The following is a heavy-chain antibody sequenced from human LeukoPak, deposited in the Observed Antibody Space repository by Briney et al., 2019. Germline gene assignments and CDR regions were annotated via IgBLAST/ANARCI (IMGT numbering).Heavy chain of an antibody. V-gene: IGHV3-23*01. D-gene: IGHD3-3*01. CDR1: GFTFTYYA. Sequence: PGGSVRLSCAASGFTFTYYAMSWVRQAPGKGLEGVLAIGGSGGNTYFADSVKGRFTISRDNSKTSLYLQMNSMRAEDTAVYYCAKSSVLGVVYYFDYWGQGTLVTVSS. CDR2: IGGSGGNT. CDR3: AKSSVLGVVYYFDY. J-gene: IGHJ4*02.